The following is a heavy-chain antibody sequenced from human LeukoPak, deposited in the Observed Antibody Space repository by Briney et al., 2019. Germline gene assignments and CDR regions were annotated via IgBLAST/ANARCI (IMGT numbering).Heavy chain of an antibody. J-gene: IGHJ6*02. D-gene: IGHD5-18*01. CDR2: IIPIFGTA. CDR3: ANDVDTAMVTGYYYYGMDV. CDR1: GGTFSSYA. V-gene: IGHV1-69*13. Sequence: SVKVSCKASGGTFSSYAISWVRQAPGQGLEWMGGIIPIFGTANYAQKFQGRVTITADESTSTAYMELSSLRSEDTAVYYCANDVDTAMVTGYYYYGMDVWGQGTTVTVSS.